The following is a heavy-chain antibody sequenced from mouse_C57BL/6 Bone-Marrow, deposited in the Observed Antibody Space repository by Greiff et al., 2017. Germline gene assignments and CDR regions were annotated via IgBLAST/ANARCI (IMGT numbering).Heavy chain of an antibody. D-gene: IGHD1-1*01. CDR3: AKIYYYGSSYPYWYFDV. CDR1: GYTFTNYW. J-gene: IGHJ1*03. Sequence: VQLQQSGAELVRPGTSVKMSCKASGYTFTNYWIGWAKQRPGHGLEWIGDIYPGGGYTNYNEKFKGKATLTADKSSSTAYMQFSSLTSEDSAIYYCAKIYYYGSSYPYWYFDVWGTGTTVTVSS. CDR2: IYPGGGYT. V-gene: IGHV1-63*01.